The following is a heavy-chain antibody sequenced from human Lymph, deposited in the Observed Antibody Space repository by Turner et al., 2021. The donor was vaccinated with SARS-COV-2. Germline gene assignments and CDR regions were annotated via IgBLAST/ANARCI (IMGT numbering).Heavy chain of an antibody. V-gene: IGHV1-69*01. CDR2: IIPIFCTA. CDR1: GGTFSSSA. D-gene: IGHD2-15*01. Sequence: QVQLVQSGADVKKPGSSVKVSCKASGGTFSSSAISWVRQAPGQGLEWMGGIIPIFCTANYAQRFQGRVTITADESTSTAYMELRSLRSEDTAVYYCARGAAYCSGGSCYRKGFDYWGQGTPVTVSS. J-gene: IGHJ4*02. CDR3: ARGAAYCSGGSCYRKGFDY.